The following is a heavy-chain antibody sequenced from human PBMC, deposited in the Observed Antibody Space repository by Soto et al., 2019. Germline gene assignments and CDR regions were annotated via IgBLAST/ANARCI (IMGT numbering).Heavy chain of an antibody. D-gene: IGHD2-15*01. J-gene: IGHJ4*02. CDR3: ARGYCSFACCPLDF. V-gene: IGHV1-18*01. CDR2: INTSNGDT. Sequence: HVQLVQSGDEVKKPGASVRVSCRASGYIFSSFGINWVRQVPGQGLEWLGWINTSNGDTNSAQKFQGRVTMTSDTSTSTAYMELRSLISDDTAVYYCARGYCSFACCPLDFWGQGTLVTVSS. CDR1: GYIFSSFG.